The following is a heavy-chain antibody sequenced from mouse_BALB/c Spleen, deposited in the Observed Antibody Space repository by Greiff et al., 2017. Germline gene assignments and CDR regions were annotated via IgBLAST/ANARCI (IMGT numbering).Heavy chain of an antibody. Sequence: QVQLQQPGAELVRPGASVKLSCKASGYTFTSYWLNWVKQRPGQGLEWIGRIGPYDSETHYNQKFKDKAILTVDKSSSTAYMQLSSLTSEDSAVYDCARFHDGYLYYAMDYWGQGTTVTVSS. J-gene: IGHJ4*01. D-gene: IGHD2-3*01. CDR2: IGPYDSET. CDR3: ARFHDGYLYYAMDY. V-gene: IGHV1-61*01. CDR1: GYTFTSYW.